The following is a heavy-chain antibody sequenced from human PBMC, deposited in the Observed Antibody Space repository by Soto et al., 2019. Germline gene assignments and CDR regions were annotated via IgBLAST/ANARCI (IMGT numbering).Heavy chain of an antibody. CDR2: IYYSGTT. CDR3: ARQCSIPLFRSTSCS. V-gene: IGHV4-39*01. CDR1: GGSISSSSYY. D-gene: IGHD2-2*01. Sequence: SETLSLTCTVSGGSISSSSYYWGWIRQPPGKGLEWIGSIYYSGTTYYNPSLKSRVTISVDTSKNQFSLKLSSVTAADTAVYYCARQCSIPLFRSTSCSWGQGTLVTVSS. J-gene: IGHJ5*02.